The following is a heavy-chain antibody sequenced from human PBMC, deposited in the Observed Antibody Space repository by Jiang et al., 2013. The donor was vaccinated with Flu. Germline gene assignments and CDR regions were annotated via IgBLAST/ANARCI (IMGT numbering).Heavy chain of an antibody. CDR2: IIPMFGTA. CDR1: GGIFNSYG. Sequence: QLVESGAEVKKPGSSVKVSCKASGGIFNSYGISWVRQAPGEGLEWMGGIIPMFGTASYAQRFQDRVMITADDSTSTAYMELSSLRSEDTAVYYCAVAHGIVVVPAHARGRYYFDYWGQGTLVTVSS. V-gene: IGHV1-69*01. CDR3: AVAHGIVVVPAHARGRYYFDY. D-gene: IGHD2-2*01. J-gene: IGHJ4*02.